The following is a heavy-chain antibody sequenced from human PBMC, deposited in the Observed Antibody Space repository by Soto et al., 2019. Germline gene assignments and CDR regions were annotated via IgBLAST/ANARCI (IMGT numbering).Heavy chain of an antibody. CDR2: IWYDGSNK. V-gene: IGHV3-33*01. CDR3: ASLGYDSSGYYFDY. J-gene: IGHJ4*02. Sequence: GGSLRLSCAASGFTFSSYGMHWVRQAPGKGLEWVAVIWYDGSNKYYADSVKGRFTISRDNSKNTLYLQMNSLRAEDTAVYFCASLGYDSSGYYFDYWGQGTLVTVSS. CDR1: GFTFSSYG. D-gene: IGHD3-22*01.